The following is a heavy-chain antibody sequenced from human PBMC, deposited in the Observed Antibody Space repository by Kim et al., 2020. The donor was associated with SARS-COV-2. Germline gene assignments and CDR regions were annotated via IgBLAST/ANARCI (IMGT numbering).Heavy chain of an antibody. Sequence: RFTISRDNSQNTLYLQMNSLGAEDTAVYYCARGRLVVVPAAPPYYYYMDVWGKGTTVTVSS. J-gene: IGHJ6*03. D-gene: IGHD2-2*01. CDR3: ARGRLVVVPAAPPYYYYMDV. V-gene: IGHV3-30*04.